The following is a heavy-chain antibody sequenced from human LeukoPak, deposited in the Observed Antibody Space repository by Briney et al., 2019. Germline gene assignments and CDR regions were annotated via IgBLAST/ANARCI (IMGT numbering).Heavy chain of an antibody. J-gene: IGHJ4*02. D-gene: IGHD4-17*01. CDR3: TRHLAGDYGDYRDY. Sequence: PGGSLRLSCAASGFTFSGSAMHWVRQASGKGLEWVGRIRSKANSHATAYAASVKGRFTISRDDSKDTAYLQMNSLKTEDTAVYYCTRHLAGDYGDYRDYWGQGTLVTVSS. V-gene: IGHV3-73*01. CDR2: IRSKANSHAT. CDR1: GFTFSGSA.